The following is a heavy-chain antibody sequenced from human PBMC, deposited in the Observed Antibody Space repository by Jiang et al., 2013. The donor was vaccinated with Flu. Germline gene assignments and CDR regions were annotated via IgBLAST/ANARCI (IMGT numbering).Heavy chain of an antibody. CDR2: IAGVGGHT. J-gene: IGHJ3*02. V-gene: IGHV3-23*04. CDR3: AKDAVANNGVYDAFDI. Sequence: QLVESGGDLVQPGGSLRLSCAASGFTFSNYAMSWVRQAPGKGLEWVSTIAGVGGHTDWADSVKGRFTMSRDNSKNTFWLQMDSLRAEDTAVYFCAKDAVANNGVYDAFDILGPRDNGHRLF. CDR1: GFTFSNYA. D-gene: IGHD6-19*01.